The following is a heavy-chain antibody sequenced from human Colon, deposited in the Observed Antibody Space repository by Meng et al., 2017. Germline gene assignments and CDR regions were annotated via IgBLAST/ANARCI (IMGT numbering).Heavy chain of an antibody. J-gene: IGHJ6*02. CDR1: GGTFSSYA. CDR2: LIPIFGTA. CDR3: ARRGYQLLGNYYYYYGMDV. D-gene: IGHD2-2*01. V-gene: IGHV1-69*05. Sequence: SVQVSCKASGGTFSSYAISWVRQAPGQGREWMVGLIPIFGTANYAQKFQGRVMITTDESTSTAYMELSSLRSEDTAVYYRARRGYQLLGNYYYYYGMDVWGQGTTVTVSS.